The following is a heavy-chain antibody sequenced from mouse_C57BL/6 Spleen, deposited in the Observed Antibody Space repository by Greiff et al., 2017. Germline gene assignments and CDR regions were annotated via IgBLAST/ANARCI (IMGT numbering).Heavy chain of an antibody. CDR3: ARSDGYDGYFDV. V-gene: IGHV1-55*01. CDR2: IYPGSGST. J-gene: IGHJ1*03. D-gene: IGHD2-2*01. CDR1: GYTFTSYW. Sequence: QVQLQQPGAELVKPGASVKMSCKASGYTFTSYWITWVKQRPGQGLEWIGDIYPGSGSTNYNEKFKSKATLTVDTSSSTAYMQLSSLTSEDSAVYYCARSDGYDGYFDVWGTGTTVTVSS.